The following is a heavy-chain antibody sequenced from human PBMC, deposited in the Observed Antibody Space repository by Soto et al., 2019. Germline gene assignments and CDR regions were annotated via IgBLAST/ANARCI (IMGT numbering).Heavy chain of an antibody. CDR3: ARDRAGTRIRYFDWLSYDPDGLDV. V-gene: IGHV3-33*01. D-gene: IGHD3-9*01. CDR2: IWYDGSNK. Sequence: QVQLVESGGGVVQPGRSLRLSCAASGFTFSSYGMHWVRQAPGKGLEWVAVIWYDGSNKYYADSVKGRFTISRDNSKNTPYLQMNSLRDEDTAGYYCARDRAGTRIRYFDWLSYDPDGLDVWGQGTTVTVSS. J-gene: IGHJ6*02. CDR1: GFTFSSYG.